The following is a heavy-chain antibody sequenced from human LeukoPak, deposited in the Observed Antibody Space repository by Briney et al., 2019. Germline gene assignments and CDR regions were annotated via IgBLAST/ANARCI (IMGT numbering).Heavy chain of an antibody. CDR3: ARGGRWSSGWYQYFDY. CDR2: INAGNGNT. V-gene: IGHV1-3*01. Sequence: ASVKVSCKASGYSFSSYAMHWVRQAPGQRLEWMGWINAGNGNTKYSQKFQGRVTISADESTSTAYMELSSLRSEDTAVYYCARGGRWSSGWYQYFDYWGQGILVTVSS. CDR1: GYSFSSYA. J-gene: IGHJ4*02. D-gene: IGHD6-19*01.